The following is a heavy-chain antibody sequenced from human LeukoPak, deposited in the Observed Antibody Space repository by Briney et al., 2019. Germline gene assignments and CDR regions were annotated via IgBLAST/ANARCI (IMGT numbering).Heavy chain of an antibody. D-gene: IGHD4-23*01. J-gene: IGHJ4*02. CDR1: GYTFTTYH. V-gene: IGHV1-69*05. Sequence: GASVKVPCTASGYTFTTYHMHWVRQAPGQGLEWMGRIIPIFGTANYAQKFQGRVTITTDESTSTAYMELSSLRSEDTAVYYCARGPYGGNLAFDYWGQGTLVTVSS. CDR3: ARGPYGGNLAFDY. CDR2: IIPIFGTA.